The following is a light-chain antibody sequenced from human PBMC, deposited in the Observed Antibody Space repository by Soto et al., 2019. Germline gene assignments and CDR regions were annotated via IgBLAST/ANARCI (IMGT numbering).Light chain of an antibody. V-gene: IGKV4-1*01. CDR2: WAS. J-gene: IGKJ1*01. Sequence: DIVMTQSADSLAVSLGESATVNCKSSQSVFSNSNNKKYLAWYQQKPGQPPKLLIHWASIRESGVPDRFSGSGSGTDFTLTINSLQAEDVAVYYCQQYYSTPWTFGQGTKVDIK. CDR1: QSVFSNSNNKKY. CDR3: QQYYSTPWT.